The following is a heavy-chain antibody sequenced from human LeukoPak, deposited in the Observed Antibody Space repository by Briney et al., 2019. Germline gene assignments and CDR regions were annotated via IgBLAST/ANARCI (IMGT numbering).Heavy chain of an antibody. Sequence: GGSLRLSCAASGFTFSNAWMSWVRQAPGKGLERVGRIKRKSDGGTTDYAAPVKGTFTISRDDSKNTLYLQMNSLKTEDTAVYYCTTAVIRGLNAFDIWGRGTMVTVSS. D-gene: IGHD3-10*01. V-gene: IGHV3-15*01. CDR3: TTAVIRGLNAFDI. J-gene: IGHJ3*02. CDR1: GFTFSNAW. CDR2: IKRKSDGGTT.